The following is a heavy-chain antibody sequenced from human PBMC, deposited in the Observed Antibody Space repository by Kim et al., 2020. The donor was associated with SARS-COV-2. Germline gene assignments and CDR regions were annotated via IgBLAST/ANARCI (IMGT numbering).Heavy chain of an antibody. CDR2: IYYSGSA. V-gene: IGHV4-39*01. CDR1: GDSIYSSSYY. D-gene: IGHD5-12*01. CDR3: ARLRYSGFDRVDY. Sequence: SETLSLTCNVSGDSIYSSSYYWDWIRQPPGKGLEWIGNIYYSGSAYYNPSLKSRVTISVDTSKNQFSLRLTSVTAADTAVYYCARLRYSGFDRVDYWGPGTLVTVSS. J-gene: IGHJ4*02.